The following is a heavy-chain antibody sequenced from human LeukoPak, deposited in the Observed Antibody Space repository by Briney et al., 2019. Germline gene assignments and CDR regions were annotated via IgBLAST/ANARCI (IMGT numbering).Heavy chain of an antibody. CDR2: ISSSSSYI. V-gene: IGHV3-21*01. D-gene: IGHD1-20*01. CDR1: GFTFSSYS. J-gene: IGHJ6*03. Sequence: PGGSLRLSCAASGFTFSSYSMNWVRQAPGKGLEWVSSISSSSSYIYYADSVKGRFTISRDNAKNSLYLQMNSLRAEDTAVYYCAREWVRYNWNDANHYYMDVWGKGTTVTVSS. CDR3: AREWVRYNWNDANHYYMDV.